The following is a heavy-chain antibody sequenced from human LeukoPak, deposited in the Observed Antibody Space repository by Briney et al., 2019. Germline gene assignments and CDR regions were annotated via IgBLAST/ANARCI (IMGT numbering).Heavy chain of an antibody. CDR1: GYTFTSYY. D-gene: IGHD3-9*01. V-gene: IGHV1-46*01. CDR2: INPSGGST. CDR3: ARGPYYDILTGYDTSGGMDV. Sequence: ASVKVSCTASGYTFTSYYMHWVRQAPGQGLEWMGIINPSGGSTSYAQKFQGRVTMTRDTSTSTVYMELSSLRSEDTAVYYCARGPYYDILTGYDTSGGMDVWGQGTTVTVSS. J-gene: IGHJ6*02.